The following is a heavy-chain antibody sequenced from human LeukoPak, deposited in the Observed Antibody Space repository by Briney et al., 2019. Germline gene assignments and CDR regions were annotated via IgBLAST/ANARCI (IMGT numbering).Heavy chain of an antibody. J-gene: IGHJ4*02. V-gene: IGHV3-23*01. D-gene: IGHD3-22*01. CDR3: AKRGGYYDSSGSIDY. CDR1: GFTFSSYA. Sequence: GGSLRLSCAASGFTFSSYAMSWVRQAPGKGLEWVSAIGGSSDSTYYADSVKGRFTISRDNSKNTLYLQMNSLRAEDTAVYYCAKRGGYYDSSGSIDYWGQGTLVTVSS. CDR2: IGGSSDST.